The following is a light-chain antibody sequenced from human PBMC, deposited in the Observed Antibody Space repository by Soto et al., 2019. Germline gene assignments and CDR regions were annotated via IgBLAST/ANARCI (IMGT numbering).Light chain of an antibody. Sequence: EIVMTQSPGTLPVSPGERATLSCRASQSISSNLAWYQQKPGQAPRLLIFDASTRAAGIPARFSGTGSGTEFTVTISSLQSEDFAVYYCQQYDTWPPYTFGQGTKLEIK. CDR1: QSISSN. J-gene: IGKJ2*01. CDR3: QQYDTWPPYT. V-gene: IGKV3-15*01. CDR2: DAS.